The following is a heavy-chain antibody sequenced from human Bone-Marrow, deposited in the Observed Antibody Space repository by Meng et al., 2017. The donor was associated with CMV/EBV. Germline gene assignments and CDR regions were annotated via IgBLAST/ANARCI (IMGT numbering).Heavy chain of an antibody. CDR3: ARGLNVVVPAAIPKYYYYRMDV. D-gene: IGHD2-2*02. V-gene: IGHV4-34*01. J-gene: IGHJ6*02. CDR1: GGSFSGYY. CDR2: INHSGST. Sequence: GSLRLSCAVYGGSFSGYYWSWIRQPPGKGLEWIGEINHSGSTNYNPSLKSRVTISVDTSKNQFSLKLSSVTAADTAVYYCARGLNVVVPAAIPKYYYYRMDVWGQGTTVTVSS.